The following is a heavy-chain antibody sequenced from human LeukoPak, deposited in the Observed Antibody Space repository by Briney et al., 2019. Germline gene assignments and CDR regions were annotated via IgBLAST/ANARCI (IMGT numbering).Heavy chain of an antibody. CDR3: ARSKFYGDYFHYYYYMDV. V-gene: IGHV1-18*01. CDR2: ISAYNGNT. D-gene: IGHD4-17*01. J-gene: IGHJ6*03. CDR1: GYTFTSYG. Sequence: GASVKVSCKASGYTFTSYGISWVRQAPGQGGEWMGWISAYNGNTNYAQKLQGRVTMTTDTSTSTAYMELRSLRSDDTAVYYCARSKFYGDYFHYYYYMDVWGKGTTVTVSS.